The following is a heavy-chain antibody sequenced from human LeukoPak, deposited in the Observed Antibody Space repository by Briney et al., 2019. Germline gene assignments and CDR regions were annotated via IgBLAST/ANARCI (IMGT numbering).Heavy chain of an antibody. V-gene: IGHV3-7*01. CDR2: INQDGSEK. CDR1: GFTFTTNW. D-gene: IGHD5-18*01. J-gene: IGHJ3*02. Sequence: PGGSLRLSCAASGFTFTTNWMTWVRQAPGKGLEWVATINQDGSEKYYVDSVKGRFTISRDNAKNSLFLQMNSLGAEDTAVYYCASLAGDPYSFDRLGAFDIWGQGTMVTVSS. CDR3: ASLAGDPYSFDRLGAFDI.